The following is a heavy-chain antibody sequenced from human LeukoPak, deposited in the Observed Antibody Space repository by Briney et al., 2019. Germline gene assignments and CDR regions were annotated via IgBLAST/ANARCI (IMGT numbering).Heavy chain of an antibody. CDR2: TYYRSKWYN. J-gene: IGHJ5*02. CDR1: GDTVSSNTAA. Sequence: SQTLSLTCAISGDTVSSNTAAWNWIRQSPSRGLERLGRTYYRSKWYNDYAVSVRGRITVNPDTSKNQFSLHLSSVTPEDTAVYYCARRLTQYDCFDPWGQGILVTVSS. D-gene: IGHD2-2*01. CDR3: ARRLTQYDCFDP. V-gene: IGHV6-1*01.